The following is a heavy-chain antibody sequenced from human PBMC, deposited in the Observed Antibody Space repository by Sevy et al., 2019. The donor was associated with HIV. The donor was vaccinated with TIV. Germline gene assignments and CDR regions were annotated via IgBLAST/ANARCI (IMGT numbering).Heavy chain of an antibody. CDR2: IFSDGITT. Sequence: GRSLRLSCVASGFTFRNSGMHWVRQSPGKGLEWVASIFSDGITTYYGDSVKGRFTVFRDNSKSTLYMQMNSLRVEDTAVYYCARESPSDCYLDSWGQGSQVTVSS. D-gene: IGHD6-19*01. V-gene: IGHV3-33*01. CDR3: ARESPSDCYLDS. J-gene: IGHJ4*02. CDR1: GFTFRNSG.